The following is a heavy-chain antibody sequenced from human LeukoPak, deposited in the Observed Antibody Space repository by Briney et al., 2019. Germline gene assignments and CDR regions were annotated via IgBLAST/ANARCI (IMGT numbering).Heavy chain of an antibody. Sequence: PGGSLRLSCAASGFTFSSYSMNWVRQAPGKGLEWVSSISSSSSYIYYADSVKGRFTISRDNAKNSLYLQMNSLRAEDTAVYYCARAIAVAGSYYYYMDVWGKGTTVTVSS. CDR1: GFTFSSYS. CDR3: ARAIAVAGSYYYYMDV. CDR2: ISSSSSYI. D-gene: IGHD6-19*01. V-gene: IGHV3-21*01. J-gene: IGHJ6*03.